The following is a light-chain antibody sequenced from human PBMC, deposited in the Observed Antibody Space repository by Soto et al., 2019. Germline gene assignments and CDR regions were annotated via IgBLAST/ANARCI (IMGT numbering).Light chain of an antibody. J-gene: IGLJ7*01. CDR3: CSYAGSSTFAV. Sequence: QSALTRPASVSGSPGQSITISCTGTSSDVGSYNLVSWYQQHPGKAPKLMIYEVSKRPSGVSNRFSGSKSGNTASLTISGLQAEDEADYYCCSYAGSSTFAVFGGGTQLTVL. V-gene: IGLV2-23*02. CDR2: EVS. CDR1: SSDVGSYNL.